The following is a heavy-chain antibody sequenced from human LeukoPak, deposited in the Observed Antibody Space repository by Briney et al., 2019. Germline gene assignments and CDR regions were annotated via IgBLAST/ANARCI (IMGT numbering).Heavy chain of an antibody. J-gene: IGHJ5*02. Sequence: PSETLSLTCAVYGGSFSGYYWSWIRQPPGKGLEWIGEINHSGSTNYNPSLKSRVTISVDTSKNQFSLKLSSVTAADTAVYYCARGRSRYGRGWFDPRGQGTLVTVSS. D-gene: IGHD6-13*01. CDR2: INHSGST. CDR3: ARGRSRYGRGWFDP. CDR1: GGSFSGYY. V-gene: IGHV4-34*01.